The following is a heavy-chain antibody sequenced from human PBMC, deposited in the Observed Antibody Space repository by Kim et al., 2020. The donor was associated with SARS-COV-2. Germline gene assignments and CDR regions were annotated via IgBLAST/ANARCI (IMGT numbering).Heavy chain of an antibody. Sequence: GGSLRLSCAASGVSFSSHGMHWVRQAPGKGLEWVAVIWSDGSNKNYADSVKGRFTISRDNSENTLYLQANSLRADDTAVYYCARDGVRGTVVAFDIWGQG. V-gene: IGHV3-33*01. CDR3: ARDGVRGTVVAFDI. D-gene: IGHD1-7*01. J-gene: IGHJ3*02. CDR2: IWSDGSNK. CDR1: GVSFSSHG.